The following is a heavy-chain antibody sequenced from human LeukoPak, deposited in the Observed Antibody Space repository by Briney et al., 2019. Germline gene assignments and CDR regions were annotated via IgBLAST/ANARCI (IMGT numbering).Heavy chain of an antibody. D-gene: IGHD4-11*01. CDR1: GFPFSDFS. J-gene: IGHJ4*02. CDR2: TNSGGTST. V-gene: IGHV3-23*01. CDR3: AAVATDFDY. Sequence: GGSLRLSCATSGFPFSDFSMSWVRQAPGKGLEWISTTNSGGTSTYYAESVKGRFTISRDNSKNTLYLQMSSLRVEDTAVYYCAAVATDFDYWGQGTLVTVSS.